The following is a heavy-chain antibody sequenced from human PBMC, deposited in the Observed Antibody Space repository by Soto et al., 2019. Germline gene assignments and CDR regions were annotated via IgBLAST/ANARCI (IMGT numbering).Heavy chain of an antibody. V-gene: IGHV3-48*02. Sequence: GWSLRLSCASSVFTFISYSVNWVRQAPGKGLEWVSYISSGSKTIYYADSVKGRFTVSRDNAKNSQYLQMNSLRDEDTAVYYCTREDILGARSFDYWGQGTLVTVSS. CDR3: TREDILGARSFDY. D-gene: IGHD1-26*01. J-gene: IGHJ4*02. CDR1: VFTFISYS. CDR2: ISSGSKTI.